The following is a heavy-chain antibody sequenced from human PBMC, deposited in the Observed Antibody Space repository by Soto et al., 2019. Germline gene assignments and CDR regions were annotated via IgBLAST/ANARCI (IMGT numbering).Heavy chain of an antibody. D-gene: IGHD2-15*01. CDR1: GLSLNNYA. J-gene: IGHJ4*02. Sequence: EVQMLESGGDLVQPGGSLRLSCVVSGLSLNNYAIAWVRHAPGKGLEFVSTIDVLDGGGNSDSGRGRLAISRDVSRNTVYLQMSSLRVEDTPIYFCSDGRAGGPVNLDHWGRGTRVTVSS. V-gene: IGHV3-23*01. CDR2: IDVLDGG. CDR3: SDGRAGGPVNLDH.